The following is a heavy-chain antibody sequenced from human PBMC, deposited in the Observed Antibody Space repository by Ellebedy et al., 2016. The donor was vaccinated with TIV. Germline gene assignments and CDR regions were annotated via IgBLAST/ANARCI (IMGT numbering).Heavy chain of an antibody. Sequence: GESLKISCQTSGYNFTNYWIGWVRQMPGKGLEWMGIFYPGDSDSKYSPSFQGQVTISADRSISPAYLQWSSLKASDTAIDYCARFDRYCSGGGCFSGWFDPWGQGTLVTVSS. CDR3: ARFDRYCSGGGCFSGWFDP. D-gene: IGHD2-15*01. CDR1: GYNFTNYW. V-gene: IGHV5-51*01. J-gene: IGHJ5*02. CDR2: FYPGDSDS.